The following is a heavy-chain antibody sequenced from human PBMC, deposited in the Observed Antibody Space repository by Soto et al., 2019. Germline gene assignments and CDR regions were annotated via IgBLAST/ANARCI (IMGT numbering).Heavy chain of an antibody. D-gene: IGHD1-1*01. J-gene: IGHJ3*02. CDR2: IYYSGST. V-gene: IGHV4-59*08. Sequence: SETLSLTCTVSGGSISSYYWSWIRQPPGKGLEWIGYIYYSGSTNYNPSLKSRVTISVDTSKNQFSLKLSSVTAADTAVYYCARHGRWHDLDIWGQGTMATVSS. CDR1: GGSISSYY. CDR3: ARHGRWHDLDI.